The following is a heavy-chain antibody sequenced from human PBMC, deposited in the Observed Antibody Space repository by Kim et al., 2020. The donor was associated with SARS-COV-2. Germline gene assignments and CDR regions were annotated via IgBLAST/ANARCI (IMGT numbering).Heavy chain of an antibody. CDR1: GGSVSSGSYY. Sequence: SETLSLTCTVSGGSVSSGSYYWSWIRQPPGKGLEWIGYIYYSGSTNYNPSLKSRVTISVDTSKNQFSLKLSSVTAADTAVYYCARGPVYRRAAAGTDQRDYYYGMDVWGQGTTVTVSS. V-gene: IGHV4-61*01. CDR2: IYYSGST. J-gene: IGHJ6*02. CDR3: ARGPVYRRAAAGTDQRDYYYGMDV. D-gene: IGHD6-13*01.